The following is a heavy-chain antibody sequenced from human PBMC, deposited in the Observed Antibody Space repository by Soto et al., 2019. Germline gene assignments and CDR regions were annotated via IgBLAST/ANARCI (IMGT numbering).Heavy chain of an antibody. V-gene: IGHV4-30-4*01. CDR2: IYYSGST. CDR3: ASVCSTSCYRYYYYGMDV. J-gene: IGHJ6*02. Sequence: SETLSLTCTVSGGSISSGDYYWSWIRQPPGKGLEWIGYIYYSGSTYYNPSLKSRVTISVDTSKNQFSLKLSSVTAADTAVYYCASVCSTSCYRYYYYGMDVWGQGTTVTVSS. CDR1: GGSISSGDYY. D-gene: IGHD2-2*02.